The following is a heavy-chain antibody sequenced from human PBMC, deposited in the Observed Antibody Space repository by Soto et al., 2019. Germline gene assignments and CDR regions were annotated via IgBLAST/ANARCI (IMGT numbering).Heavy chain of an antibody. J-gene: IGHJ6*03. CDR1: GYTFTSYA. V-gene: IGHV1-3*01. D-gene: IGHD3-16*01. CDR3: ATSRGGYYYYYYMDV. CDR2: INAGNGNT. Sequence: GASVKVSCKASGYTFTSYAMHWVRQAPGQRLEWVGWINAGNGNTKYSQKFQGRVTITRDTSASTAYMELSSLRSEDTAVYYCATSRGGYYYYYYMDVWGKGTTVTVSS.